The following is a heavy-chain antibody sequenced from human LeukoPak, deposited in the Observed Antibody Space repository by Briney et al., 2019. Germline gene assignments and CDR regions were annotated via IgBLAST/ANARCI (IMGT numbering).Heavy chain of an antibody. CDR1: GYIFTGYY. J-gene: IGHJ4*02. CDR2: INCNSGDT. V-gene: IGHV1-2*02. Sequence: ASVKVSCKASGYIFTGYYMHWVRQAPGQGLEWMGWINCNSGDTNYAQRFQGRVTMTRDTSISTAYMEVGSLMSDDTAVYYCATCLDSSGWNFLGQWGQGSLVTVSS. CDR3: ATCLDSSGWNFLGQ. D-gene: IGHD6-19*01.